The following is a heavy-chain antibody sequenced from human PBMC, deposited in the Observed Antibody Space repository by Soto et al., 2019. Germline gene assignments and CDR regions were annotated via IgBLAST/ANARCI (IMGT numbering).Heavy chain of an antibody. CDR1: GLTFSSSA. CDR3: AADMGGYIYGLGTY. Sequence: QMQLVQSGPEVKKPGTSVKVSCKASGLTFSSSAVHWVRQARGHRLEWIGWIDVGSANANYAQMLKERVTISRDMSTSTAYMELSSLRPEDTAVYYCAADMGGYIYGLGTYWGQGTLVTVSS. J-gene: IGHJ4*02. V-gene: IGHV1-58*01. D-gene: IGHD5-18*01. CDR2: IDVGSANA.